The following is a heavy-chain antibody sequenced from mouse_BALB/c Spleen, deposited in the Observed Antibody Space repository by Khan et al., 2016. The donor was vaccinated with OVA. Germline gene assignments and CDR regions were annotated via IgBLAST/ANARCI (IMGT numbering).Heavy chain of an antibody. CDR2: INPTTDYT. D-gene: IGHD1-1*01. V-gene: IGHV1-7*01. Sequence: QIQLVQSGAELAKPGASVKMSCKASGYTFTSYWMHWVKQRPGQGLEWIGYINPTTDYTEYNQIFKDKATLTADKSSSTAYMQLSSLTSEDSAVYYCVNHGSSSAWFTYWGQGTLVTFAA. CDR3: VNHGSSSAWFTY. J-gene: IGHJ3*01. CDR1: GYTFTSYW.